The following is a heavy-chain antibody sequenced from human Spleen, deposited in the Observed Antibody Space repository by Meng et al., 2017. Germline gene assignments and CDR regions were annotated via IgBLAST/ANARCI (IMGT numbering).Heavy chain of an antibody. J-gene: IGHJ4*02. D-gene: IGHD3-3*01. CDR1: DYTFIGYG. CDR3: ARAIFALANSDY. CDR2: MNPNRGNT. Sequence: LLQAGPEVEPPGASLKVSCKASDYTFIGYGVCWVRQAPGQGLEWMGWMNPNRGNTGYAQKFQGRVTMTMNTSISTAYMELSSLRSEDTAVYYCARAIFALANSDYWGQGTLVTVSS. V-gene: IGHV1-8*02.